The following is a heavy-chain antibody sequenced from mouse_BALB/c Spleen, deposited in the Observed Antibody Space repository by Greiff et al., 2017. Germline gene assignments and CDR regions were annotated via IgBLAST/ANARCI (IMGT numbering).Heavy chain of an antibody. Sequence: VQLQQSGAELVRPGVSVKISCKGSGYTLTDYAMHWVKQSHAKSLEWIGVISTYYGDASYNQKFKGKATMTVDKSSSTAYMELARLTSEDSAIYYCARDTTVVAPFDYWGQGTTLTVSS. CDR2: ISTYYGDA. CDR3: ARDTTVVAPFDY. CDR1: GYTLTDYA. J-gene: IGHJ2*01. D-gene: IGHD1-1*01. V-gene: IGHV1S137*01.